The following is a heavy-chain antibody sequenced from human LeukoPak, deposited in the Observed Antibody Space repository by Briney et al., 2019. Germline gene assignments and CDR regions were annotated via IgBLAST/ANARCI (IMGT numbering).Heavy chain of an antibody. D-gene: IGHD6-13*01. CDR1: GGSFSGYY. CDR2: INHSGST. Sequence: SETLSLTCAVYGGSFSGYYWSWIRQPPGKGLEWIGEINHSGSTNYNPSLKSRVTISVDTSKNQFSLKLSSVTAADTAVYYCARPNSYSRLNWFDPWGQGTLVTVSS. J-gene: IGHJ5*02. V-gene: IGHV4-34*01. CDR3: ARPNSYSRLNWFDP.